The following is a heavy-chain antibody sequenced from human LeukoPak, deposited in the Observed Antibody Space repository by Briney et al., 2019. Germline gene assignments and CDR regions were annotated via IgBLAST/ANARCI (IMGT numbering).Heavy chain of an antibody. CDR3: ARGGLGYFDRLLTPPDY. Sequence: SETLSLTCTVSGGSISSGGYYWSWIRQHPGKGLEWIGYIYYSGSTYYNPSLKSRVTISVDTSKNQFSLKLSSVTAADTAVYYCARGGLGYFDRLLTPPDYWGQGTLVTVSS. V-gene: IGHV4-31*03. CDR1: GGSISSGGYY. CDR2: IYYSGST. J-gene: IGHJ4*02. D-gene: IGHD3-9*01.